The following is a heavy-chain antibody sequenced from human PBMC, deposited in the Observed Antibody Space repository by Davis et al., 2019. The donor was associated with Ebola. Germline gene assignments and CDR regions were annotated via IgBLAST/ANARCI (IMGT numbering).Heavy chain of an antibody. J-gene: IGHJ4*02. CDR3: ARGLWRGYFDY. D-gene: IGHD2-21*01. Sequence: MPSETLSLTCTVSGGSISSYYWSWIRQPPGKGLEWIGYIYYSGSTNYNPSLKSRVTISVDTSKNQFSLKVSSVTAADTAVYFCARGLWRGYFDYWGQGTLVTVSS. CDR1: GGSISSYY. CDR2: IYYSGST. V-gene: IGHV4-59*12.